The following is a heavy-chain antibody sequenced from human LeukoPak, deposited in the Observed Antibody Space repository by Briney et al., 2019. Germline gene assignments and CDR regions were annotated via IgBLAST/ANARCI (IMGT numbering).Heavy chain of an antibody. CDR1: GYTFSSYY. V-gene: IGHV1-46*01. CDR3: ARSGSSQGRRYDY. Sequence: GASVKVSCKASGYTFSSYYMHWVRQAPGQGLEWMGIINPSGGSTNYAQKFQGRVTMTRDTSTSTVYMELSSLRSEDTAVYYCARSGSSQGRRYDYWGQGTLVTVSS. D-gene: IGHD6-13*01. J-gene: IGHJ4*02. CDR2: INPSGGST.